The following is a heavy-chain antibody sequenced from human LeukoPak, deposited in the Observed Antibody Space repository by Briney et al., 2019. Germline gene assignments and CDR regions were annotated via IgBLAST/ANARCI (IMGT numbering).Heavy chain of an antibody. Sequence: GGSLRLSCAASGFTINNYDMHWVRQGSGKGLEWVLAIGTPGDTYYTDSVRGRFTISRENDKNSLYLQLSSLRAGDTAVYYCVRYGSSQDAFDIGGQGTMVTVSS. D-gene: IGHD3-10*01. CDR3: VRYGSSQDAFDI. J-gene: IGHJ3*02. CDR1: GFTINNYD. V-gene: IGHV3-13*01. CDR2: IGTPGDT.